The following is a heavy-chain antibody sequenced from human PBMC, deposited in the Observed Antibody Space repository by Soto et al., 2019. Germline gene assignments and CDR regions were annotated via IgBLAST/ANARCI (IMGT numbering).Heavy chain of an antibody. CDR2: YDPVNSAA. D-gene: IGHD3-10*01. CDR3: YFGP. CDR1: GYSFDTYW. J-gene: IGHJ5*02. Sequence: PGESLKISCKGFGYSFDTYWIGWVRQMPGKGLEWVGIYDPVNSAARYSPSFEGQVVISADMDPVDTATYYCAHRVNMARGPYNYFGPWGQGTLVTVSS. V-gene: IGHV5-51*01.